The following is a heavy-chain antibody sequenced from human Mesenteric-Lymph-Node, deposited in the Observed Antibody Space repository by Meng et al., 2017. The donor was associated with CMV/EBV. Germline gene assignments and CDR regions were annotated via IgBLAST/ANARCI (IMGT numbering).Heavy chain of an antibody. D-gene: IGHD3-10*01. CDR1: GFSLSSSGVG. CDR3: AHTGGSGSFPY. V-gene: IGHV2-5*02. CDR2: IYWDDDK. J-gene: IGHJ4*02. Sequence: CNFSGFSLSSSGVGVGWIRQPPGKALEWLALIYWDDDKLYSPSLKSRLTITKGTSKNQVVLTMTNMDPLDTATHYCAHTGGSGSFPYWGQGILVTVSS.